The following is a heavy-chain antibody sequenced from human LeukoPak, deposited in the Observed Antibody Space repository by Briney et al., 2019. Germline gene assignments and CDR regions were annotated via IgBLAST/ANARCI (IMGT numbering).Heavy chain of an antibody. Sequence: ASVKVSCKASGYIFTSYGISWVRQAPGQGLEWMGWISAYNGNINYAQKFQGRVTVTTDASTSTAYMDLRSLRSDDTAVYYCARYGGNDYVWGSHRYTSFDYWGQGTLVTVSS. V-gene: IGHV1-18*01. J-gene: IGHJ4*02. CDR2: ISAYNGNI. CDR3: ARYGGNDYVWGSHRYTSFDY. D-gene: IGHD3-16*02. CDR1: GYIFTSYG.